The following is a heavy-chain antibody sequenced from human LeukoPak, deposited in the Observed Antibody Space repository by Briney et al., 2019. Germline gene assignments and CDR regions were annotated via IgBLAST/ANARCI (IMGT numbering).Heavy chain of an antibody. V-gene: IGHV3-7*01. Sequence: GGSLRLSCAASGFTFSSYWMSWVRHAPGKGLEWVANIKQDGSEKYYVDSVKGRFTISRDNAKNSLYLQMNSLRAEDTAVYYCARSGSEDDFWSGYSTYYFDYWGQGTLVTVSS. J-gene: IGHJ4*02. CDR2: IKQDGSEK. CDR1: GFTFSSYW. D-gene: IGHD3-3*01. CDR3: ARSGSEDDFWSGYSTYYFDY.